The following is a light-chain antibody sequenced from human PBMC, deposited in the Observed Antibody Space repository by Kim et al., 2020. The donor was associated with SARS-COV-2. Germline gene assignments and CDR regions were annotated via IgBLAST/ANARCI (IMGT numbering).Light chain of an antibody. CDR1: QTISSN. CDR2: YAS. J-gene: IGKJ1*01. Sequence: ETEMTQSPATLSVSPGQRATVSCRASQTISSNLAWYQQKPGQTLRLVIYYASTRATGIPVRFSGSGSGTEFTLTISSLQSEDFAVYYCHQYNKWPPTFGQGTKVDIK. CDR3: HQYNKWPPT. V-gene: IGKV3-15*01.